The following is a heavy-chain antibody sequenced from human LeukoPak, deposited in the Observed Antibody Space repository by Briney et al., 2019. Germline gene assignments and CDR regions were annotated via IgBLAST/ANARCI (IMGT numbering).Heavy chain of an antibody. J-gene: IGHJ3*02. CDR1: GFTFSSYT. V-gene: IGHV3-23*01. Sequence: GGSLRLSCAASGFTFSSYTMSWVRQAPGKGLEWVSAISGSGGSTYYADSVKGRFTISRDNSKNTLYLQMNSLRAEDTAVYYCARDGYCSSTSCYLPSRGWQAFDIWGQGTMVTVSS. CDR2: ISGSGGST. CDR3: ARDGYCSSTSCYLPSRGWQAFDI. D-gene: IGHD2-2*01.